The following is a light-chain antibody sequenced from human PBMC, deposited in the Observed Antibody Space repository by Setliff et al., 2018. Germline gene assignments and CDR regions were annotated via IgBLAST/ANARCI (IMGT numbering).Light chain of an antibody. J-gene: IGLJ1*01. CDR2: DVS. CDR1: SCDIGDSNY. CDR3: SLYTTSSTCV. Sequence: QSALAQPASVSRSPGQSLTISGTGASCDIGDSNYVSWYQQHTGKAPTLIIYDVSDRPSGVSHRFPGSKSGNTASLTIAVLLAEDEADYYCSLYTTSSTCVFGTGTKVTV. V-gene: IGLV2-14*01.